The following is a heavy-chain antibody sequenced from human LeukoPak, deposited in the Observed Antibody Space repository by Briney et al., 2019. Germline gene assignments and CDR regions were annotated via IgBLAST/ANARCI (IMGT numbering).Heavy chain of an antibody. D-gene: IGHD3-22*01. V-gene: IGHV3-53*01. Sequence: GGSLRLSCTVSGFTVSTNSMSWVRQTPGKGLEWVSFIYSGGSTHYSDSVKGRFTISRDNSKNTLYLQMNSLRAEDTALYYCARRAGDYSHPYDYWGQGTLVTVSS. CDR1: GFTVSTNS. CDR2: IYSGGST. CDR3: ARRAGDYSHPYDY. J-gene: IGHJ4*02.